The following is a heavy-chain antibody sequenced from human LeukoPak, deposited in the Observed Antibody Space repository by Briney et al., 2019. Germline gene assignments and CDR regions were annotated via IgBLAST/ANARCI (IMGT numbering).Heavy chain of an antibody. CDR1: SGSFSGYY. D-gene: IGHD3-10*01. J-gene: IGHJ4*02. V-gene: IGHV4-34*01. CDR2: INHSGST. CDR3: ARGKYYYGSGSYSD. Sequence: SETLSLTCSVYSGSFSGYYWSWIRQPPGKGLEWIGEINHSGSTNYNPSLKSRVTISVDTSKNQFSLKLSSVTAADTAVYYCARGKYYYGSGSYSDWGQGTLVTVSS.